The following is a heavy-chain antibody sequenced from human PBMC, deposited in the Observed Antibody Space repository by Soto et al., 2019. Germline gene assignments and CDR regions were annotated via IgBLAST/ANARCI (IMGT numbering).Heavy chain of an antibody. D-gene: IGHD2-2*01. CDR3: AARDARDNYYYYMDV. V-gene: IGHV4-59*08. J-gene: IGHJ6*03. CDR2: IYYRGGT. Sequence: PSETMSLTCTVSGGSISSYYWSWIQQPPGKGLECIGYIYYRGGTDYNPSNKTRVTISVDTSKNQFSLKLSSVTATDTAVYYCAARDARDNYYYYMDVWGKGTTVTVS. CDR1: GGSISSYY.